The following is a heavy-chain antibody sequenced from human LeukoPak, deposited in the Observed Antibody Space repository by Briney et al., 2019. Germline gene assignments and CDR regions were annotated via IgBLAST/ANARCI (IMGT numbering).Heavy chain of an antibody. Sequence: ASVKVSCKASGYIFTSYSISWVRQAPGQGLAWMGWISAYNGDTNYVQKLQGRVTMTTDTSTSTAYMELKSLRSDDTAVYYCAREDGAPIAAANIWGLGTKVTVSS. CDR3: AREDGAPIAAANI. J-gene: IGHJ3*02. V-gene: IGHV1-18*01. D-gene: IGHD6-13*01. CDR1: GYIFTSYS. CDR2: ISAYNGDT.